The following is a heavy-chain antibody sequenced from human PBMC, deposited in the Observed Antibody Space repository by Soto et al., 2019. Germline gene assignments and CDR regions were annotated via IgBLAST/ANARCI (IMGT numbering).Heavy chain of an antibody. V-gene: IGHV3-33*08. Sequence: VQLVESGGGLVKPGGSLRLSCAASGFTFSSYSMHWVRQAPGKGLEWVAVIWYDGSNKYYADSVKGRFTISRDNSKNTLYLQMNSLRAEDTAVYYCAREQRGSYYYDSSGYSNYYYYGMDVWGQGTTVTVSS. CDR2: IWYDGSNK. J-gene: IGHJ6*02. D-gene: IGHD3-22*01. CDR1: GFTFSSYS. CDR3: AREQRGSYYYDSSGYSNYYYYGMDV.